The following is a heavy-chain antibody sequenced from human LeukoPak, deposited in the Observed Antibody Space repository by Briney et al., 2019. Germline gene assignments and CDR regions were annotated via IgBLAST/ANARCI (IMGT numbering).Heavy chain of an antibody. J-gene: IGHJ4*02. D-gene: IGHD2-15*01. CDR2: IIPIFGTA. CDR1: GGTFSSYA. CDR3: ARDGLAATKELDY. Sequence: GASVKVSCKASGGTFSSYAISWVRQAPGQGLEWMGRIIPIFGTANYAQKFQGRVTITTDESTSTAYMELSSLRSEDTAAYYCARDGLAATKELDYWGQGTLVTVSS. V-gene: IGHV1-69*05.